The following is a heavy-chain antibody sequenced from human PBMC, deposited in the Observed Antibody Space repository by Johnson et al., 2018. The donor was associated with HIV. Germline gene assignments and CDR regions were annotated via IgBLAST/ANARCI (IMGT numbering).Heavy chain of an antibody. Sequence: VQLVESGGGLVQPGGSLRLSCAASGFTFSSYAMSWVRQAPGKGLEWVSYIERNSRTDYADSVKGRFTVSRDSSKNTLYLQMNSLRAEDTAVYYCAKSTWELRHLDAFDIWGQGTMVTVSS. D-gene: IGHD1-26*01. CDR1: GFTFSSYA. CDR2: IERNSRT. V-gene: IGHV3-23*05. J-gene: IGHJ3*02. CDR3: AKSTWELRHLDAFDI.